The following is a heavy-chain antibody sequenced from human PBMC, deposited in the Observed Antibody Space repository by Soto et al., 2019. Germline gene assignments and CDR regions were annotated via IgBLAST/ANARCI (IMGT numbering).Heavy chain of an antibody. D-gene: IGHD6-19*01. Sequence: SEILSLTCTVSGDSIISDGYYWSWIRQPPGKGLEWIGYIYYSGSTNYNPSLKSRVTISVDTSKNQFSLKLSSVTAADTAVYYCARVLGGWYSDAFDIWGQGTMVTVSS. CDR1: GDSIISDGYY. CDR3: ARVLGGWYSDAFDI. CDR2: IYYSGST. J-gene: IGHJ3*02. V-gene: IGHV4-61*08.